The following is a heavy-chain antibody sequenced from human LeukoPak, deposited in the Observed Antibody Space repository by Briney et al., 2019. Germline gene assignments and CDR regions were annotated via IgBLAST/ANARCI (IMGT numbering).Heavy chain of an antibody. V-gene: IGHV1-2*02. CDR1: GYTFTGYY. CDR3: ARGSDDFWSGYSPSY. CDR2: INPNSGGA. D-gene: IGHD3-3*01. Sequence: ASVKVSCKASGYTFTGYYMHWVRQAPGQGLGWMGWINPNSGGANYAQKVQGRVTMTRDTSISTAYMELSRLRSDDTAVYYCARGSDDFWSGYSPSYWGQGTLVTVSS. J-gene: IGHJ4*02.